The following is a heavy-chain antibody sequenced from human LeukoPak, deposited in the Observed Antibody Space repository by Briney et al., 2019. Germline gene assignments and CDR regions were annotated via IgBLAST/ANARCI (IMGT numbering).Heavy chain of an antibody. D-gene: IGHD2-8*01. CDR2: ICSSSDTI. CDR1: GFRLINHA. Sequence: GGSLRLSCAASGFRLINHAMTWVRQAPGKGLEWLSYICSSSDTIKYAESVRGRFPVHRDNAETSLYLQMDSLSAEDTAVYYCARCAYGSTKWWGSLDYWGQGSLVTVSA. CDR3: ARCAYGSTKWWGSLDY. J-gene: IGHJ4*02. V-gene: IGHV3-48*01.